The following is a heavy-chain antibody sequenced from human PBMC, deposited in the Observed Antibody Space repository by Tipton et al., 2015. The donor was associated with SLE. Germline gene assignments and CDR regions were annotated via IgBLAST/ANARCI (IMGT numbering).Heavy chain of an antibody. D-gene: IGHD2-8*02. J-gene: IGHJ4*02. CDR1: GGSFSGYY. CDR2: INHSGST. V-gene: IGHV4-34*01. CDR3: ARQEDCTGGVCSIDY. Sequence: LRLSCAVYGGSFSGYYWSWIRQPPGKGLEWIGEINHSGSTNYNPSLKSRVTISVDTSKNQFSLKLSSVTAADTAAYYCARQEDCTGGVCSIDYWGQGTLVTVSS.